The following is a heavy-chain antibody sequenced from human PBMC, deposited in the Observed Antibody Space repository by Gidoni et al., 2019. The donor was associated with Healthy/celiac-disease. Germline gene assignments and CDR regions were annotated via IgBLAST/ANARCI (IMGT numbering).Heavy chain of an antibody. V-gene: IGHV4-59*01. CDR1: VCSIRRYY. D-gene: IGHD2-2*01. J-gene: IGHJ5*02. CDR2: IYYSGST. CDR3: ARDPVPAARKSHWFDP. Sequence: QVQLQESGPGLVKPSATLSLTCTVSVCSIRRYYWSWIRLPPGKGLEWIGYIYYSGSTNYNPSLKSRVTISVDTSKNQFSLKLSSVTAADTAVYYCARDPVPAARKSHWFDPWGQGTLVTVSS.